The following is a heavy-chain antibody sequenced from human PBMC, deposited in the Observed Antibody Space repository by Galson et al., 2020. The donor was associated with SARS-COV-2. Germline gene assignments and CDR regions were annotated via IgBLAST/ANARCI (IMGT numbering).Heavy chain of an antibody. CDR1: GFTLSDYY. Sequence: NSGGSLRLSCAASGFTLSDYYMTWIRQAPGKGLEWVSWISDSGRTINNADSVKGRFTISRDNAKNSLNLQMNSLGAEDTAVYYCARVSAWGGFDYWGQGTPVTVSS. V-gene: IGHV3-11*04. CDR3: ARVSAWGGFDY. CDR2: ISDSGRTI. D-gene: IGHD7-27*01. J-gene: IGHJ4*02.